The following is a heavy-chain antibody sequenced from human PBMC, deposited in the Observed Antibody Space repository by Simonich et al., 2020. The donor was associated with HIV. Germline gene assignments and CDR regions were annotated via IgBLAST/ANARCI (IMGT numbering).Heavy chain of an antibody. V-gene: IGHV4-34*01. CDR2: INHSGTP. CDR3: ARNGPEYYRGYYYMDG. Sequence: QVQLQQWGAGLLKPSETLSLTCAVYGGSFSGYYWSWIRQPPGKGREWIGEINHSGTPNYNTAHKGWSYRSEGTCKKQFSLKLGLVTAADTAIYYCARNGPEYYRGYYYMDGWGKGTTVTVSS. J-gene: IGHJ6*03. D-gene: IGHD3-10*01. CDR1: GGSFSGYY.